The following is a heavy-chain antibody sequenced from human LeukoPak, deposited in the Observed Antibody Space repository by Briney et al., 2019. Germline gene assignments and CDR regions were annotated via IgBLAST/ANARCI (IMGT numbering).Heavy chain of an antibody. CDR1: GFTFSSYA. V-gene: IGHV3-30-3*02. D-gene: IGHD2-2*01. Sequence: GGSLRLSCAASGFTFSSYAMHWVRQAPGKGLEWVAVISYDGSNKYYADSVKGRFTISRDNSKNTLYLQMNSLRDEDTAVYYCAKSRCGSFSCSRAEFWGQGTLVTVSS. J-gene: IGHJ4*02. CDR2: ISYDGSNK. CDR3: AKSRCGSFSCSRAEF.